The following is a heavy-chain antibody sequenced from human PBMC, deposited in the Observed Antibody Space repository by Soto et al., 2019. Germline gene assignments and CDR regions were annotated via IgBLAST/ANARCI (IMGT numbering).Heavy chain of an antibody. V-gene: IGHV4-34*01. D-gene: IGHD3-10*01. CDR2: INDSGST. J-gene: IGHJ6*02. CDR3: ARVTTMVRGARGYYYGMDV. Sequence: SETLSLPCAVYVGSFSGYYWNWIGQPPGKGLDWIGEINDSGSTNYNPSLKSRVTISVDTSKNQFSLKLSSVTAADTAVYYCARVTTMVRGARGYYYGMDVWGQGTPVTVSS. CDR1: VGSFSGYY.